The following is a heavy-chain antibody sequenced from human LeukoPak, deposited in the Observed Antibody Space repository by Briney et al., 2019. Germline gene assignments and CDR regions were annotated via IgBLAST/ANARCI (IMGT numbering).Heavy chain of an antibody. V-gene: IGHV1-69*13. CDR3: ARGWARDYGYFDY. D-gene: IGHD4-17*01. J-gene: IGHJ4*02. CDR2: IIPIFGTA. CDR1: GGTFSSYA. Sequence: GASVKVSCKASGGTFSSYAISWVRQAPGRGLEWMGGIIPIFGTANYAQKFQGRVTITADESTSTAYMELSSLRSEDTAVYYCARGWARDYGYFDYWGQGTLVTVSS.